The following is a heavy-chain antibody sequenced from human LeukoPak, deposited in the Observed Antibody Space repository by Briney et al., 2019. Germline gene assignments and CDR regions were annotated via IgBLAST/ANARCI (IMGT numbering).Heavy chain of an antibody. CDR2: ISHSGSII. J-gene: IGHJ3*01. CDR1: GFGFSRYS. D-gene: IGHD2-15*01. Sequence: PGGSLRLSCVGAGFGFSRYSMSWVRQAPGKGLEWISYISHSGSIIHYADSVKGRFSISRDNAKNSLYLQMSSLRAEDTAVYYCARVVVVLGDAFDVWGQGTMVSVFS. V-gene: IGHV3-48*04. CDR3: ARVVVVLGDAFDV.